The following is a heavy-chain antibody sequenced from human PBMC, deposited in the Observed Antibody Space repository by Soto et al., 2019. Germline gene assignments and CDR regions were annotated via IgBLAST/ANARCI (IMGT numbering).Heavy chain of an antibody. Sequence: GESLKISCQASGYSFTTYWISWVRQMPGKGLECMGRIDPTDSYTDYGPSFEGHVTMSVDRSINTAFLEWSSLKASDSAMYYCARLGFEYDTSTPYYNVLHYYGVDVWGQGTTVTVSS. CDR3: ARLGFEYDTSTPYYNVLHYYGVDV. CDR1: GYSFTTYW. J-gene: IGHJ6*02. V-gene: IGHV5-10-1*01. CDR2: IDPTDSYT. D-gene: IGHD3-9*01.